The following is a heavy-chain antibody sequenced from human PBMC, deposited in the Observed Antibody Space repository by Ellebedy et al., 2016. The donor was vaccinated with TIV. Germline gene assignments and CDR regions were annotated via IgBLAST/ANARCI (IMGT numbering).Heavy chain of an antibody. V-gene: IGHV4-34*01. CDR2: INHSGST. CDR1: GGSFSGYY. CDR3: ARLYGVPPHSDY. D-gene: IGHD2-8*01. Sequence: MPGGSLRLSCAVYGGSFSGYYWSWIRQPPGKGLEWIGEINHSGSTNYNPSLKRRVTISVDTSKNQFSLKLSSVTAADTAVYYCARLYGVPPHSDYWGQGTLVTVSS. J-gene: IGHJ4*02.